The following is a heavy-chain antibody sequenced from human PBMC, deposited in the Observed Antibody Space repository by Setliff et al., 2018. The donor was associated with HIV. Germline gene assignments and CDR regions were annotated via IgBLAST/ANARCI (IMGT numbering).Heavy chain of an antibody. CDR3: ARVRSYGSAYDAFDV. Sequence: LSLTCTVSGGSIGGYYWSWIRQPPGTGLEWLGCIYSGGSTNYNPSLESRVTISLDTSKNQFSLRLTSVTAADTAVYYCARVRSYGSAYDAFDVWGLGTMVTVSS. CDR2: IYSGGST. CDR1: GGSIGGYY. V-gene: IGHV4-4*08. D-gene: IGHD3-10*01. J-gene: IGHJ3*01.